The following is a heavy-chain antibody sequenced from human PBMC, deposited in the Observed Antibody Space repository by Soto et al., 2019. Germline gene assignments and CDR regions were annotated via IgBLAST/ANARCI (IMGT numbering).Heavy chain of an antibody. CDR2: IYYSGST. D-gene: IGHD4-17*01. Sequence: QVQLQESGPGLVKPSQTLSLTCTVSGGSISSGGYYWSWIRQHPGKGLEWIGYIYYSGSTYYNPSPKSRVTISXXTXKXXFSLQLSSVTAADTAVYYCARAAGYGGNFQQSFDYWGQGTLVTVSS. CDR1: GGSISSGGYY. V-gene: IGHV4-31*03. CDR3: ARAAGYGGNFQQSFDY. J-gene: IGHJ4*02.